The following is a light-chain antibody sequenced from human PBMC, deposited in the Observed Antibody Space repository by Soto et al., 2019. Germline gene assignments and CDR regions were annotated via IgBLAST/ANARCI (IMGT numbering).Light chain of an antibody. J-gene: IGKJ1*01. CDR3: QQYNNWPPWT. CDR1: QSVLTN. CDR2: GAS. V-gene: IGKV3-15*01. Sequence: EIVMTQSPATLSVYPGETATLSCRASQSVLTNLAWYQQRPGQAPRLLIYGASIRASGIPARFSGSGSGTEFTLTISSLQSEDFAFFYCQQYNNWPPWTFGQGTKVEIK.